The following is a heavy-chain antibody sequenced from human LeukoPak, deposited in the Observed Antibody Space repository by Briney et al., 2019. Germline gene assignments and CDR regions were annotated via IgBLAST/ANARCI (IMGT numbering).Heavy chain of an antibody. D-gene: IGHD6-6*01. Sequence: GGSLRLSCAASGFTFSSYAMSWVRQAPGKGLEWVSAISGSGGSTYYADSVKGRFTISRDNSKNTLYLQMNSLRTEDTALYYCAKDIGQLAFNFDYWGQGTLVTVSS. CDR1: GFTFSSYA. CDR2: ISGSGGST. CDR3: AKDIGQLAFNFDY. J-gene: IGHJ4*02. V-gene: IGHV3-23*01.